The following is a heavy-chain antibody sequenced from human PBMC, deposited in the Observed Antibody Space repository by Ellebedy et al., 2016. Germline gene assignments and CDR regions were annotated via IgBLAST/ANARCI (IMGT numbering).Heavy chain of an antibody. Sequence: SETLSLTCTVSGGSISSYYWSWIRQPPGKGLEWIGYIYYNGSTNYNPSLKSRVTFSVDTSKNQFSLKLSSVTAADTAVYYCARGGRVRSYHGLDYWGQGTLVTVSS. J-gene: IGHJ4*02. V-gene: IGHV4-59*01. CDR1: GGSISSYY. D-gene: IGHD1-26*01. CDR2: IYYNGST. CDR3: ARGGRVRSYHGLDY.